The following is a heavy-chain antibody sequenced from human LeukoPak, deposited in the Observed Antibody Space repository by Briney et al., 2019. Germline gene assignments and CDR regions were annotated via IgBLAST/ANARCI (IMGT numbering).Heavy chain of an antibody. CDR1: GGSFSGYY. V-gene: IGHV4-34*01. Sequence: PSETLSLTCAVYGGSFSGYYWSWIRQPPGKGLEWIGEINHSGSTNYNPSLKSRVTISVDTSKNQFSLKLSSVTAADTAVYYCARRNLVASDPWGQRTLVTVSS. CDR3: ARRNLVASDP. J-gene: IGHJ5*02. CDR2: INHSGST.